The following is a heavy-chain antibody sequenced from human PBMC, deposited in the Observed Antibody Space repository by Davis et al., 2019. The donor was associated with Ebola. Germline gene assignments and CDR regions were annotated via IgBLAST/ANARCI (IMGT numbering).Heavy chain of an antibody. CDR2: IIPIFGTA. D-gene: IGHD4-17*01. CDR3: ARDGGDYANYYFDY. V-gene: IGHV1-69*13. CDR1: GGTFSSYA. J-gene: IGHJ4*02. Sequence: SVKVSCKASGGTFSSYAISWVRQALGQGLEWMGGIIPIFGTANYAQKFQGRVTITADESTSTAYMELSSLRSEDTAVYYCARDGGDYANYYFDYWGQGTLVTVSS.